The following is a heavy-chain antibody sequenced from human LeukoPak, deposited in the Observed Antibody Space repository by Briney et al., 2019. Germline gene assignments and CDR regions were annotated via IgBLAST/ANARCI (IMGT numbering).Heavy chain of an antibody. CDR2: ISGSGGST. J-gene: IGHJ4*02. CDR3: AKVGAVAPRNYYFDY. CDR1: GFTFSSYA. V-gene: IGHV3-23*01. Sequence: GGSLRLSCAASGFTFSSYAMSWVRQAPGKGLEWVSAISGSGGSTYYADSVKGRFTISRDNSKNTLYLQMNSLRAEDTAVYYCAKVGAVAPRNYYFDYWGQGTLVTVSS. D-gene: IGHD6-19*01.